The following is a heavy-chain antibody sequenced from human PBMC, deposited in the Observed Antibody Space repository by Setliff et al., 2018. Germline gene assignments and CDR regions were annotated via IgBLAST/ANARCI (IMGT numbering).Heavy chain of an antibody. Sequence: SETLSLTCTVSGGSISSAGYYWNYIRQHPGKGLEWIGYVYYSGSTYYNPSLKSRITISVDTAQNQFSLSLSSVTAADTAVYYCARTGTYRYFDYWGQGTLVTVSS. D-gene: IGHD1-1*01. CDR1: GGSISSAGYY. CDR3: ARTGTYRYFDY. V-gene: IGHV4-31*03. CDR2: VYYSGST. J-gene: IGHJ4*02.